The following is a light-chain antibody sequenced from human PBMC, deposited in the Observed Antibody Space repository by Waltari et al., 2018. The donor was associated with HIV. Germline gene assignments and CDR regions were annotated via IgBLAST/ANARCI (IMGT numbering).Light chain of an antibody. V-gene: IGLV1-47*01. CDR3: TGWDDSLSEYV. J-gene: IGLJ1*01. CDR2: KNT. Sequence: QSVLTPPPSASGTPGQRVTIPCSGRYSNIGSDKVYRYHHLPGTAPKLLIYKNTQRPSGVPDRFSGSKSGTSASLAISGLRSEDEADYYCTGWDDSLSEYVFGTGTRVTVL. CDR1: YSNIGSDK.